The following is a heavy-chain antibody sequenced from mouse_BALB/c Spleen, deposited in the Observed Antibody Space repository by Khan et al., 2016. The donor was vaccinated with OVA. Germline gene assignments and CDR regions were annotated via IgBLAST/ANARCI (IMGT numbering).Heavy chain of an antibody. CDR3: ARTARIKY. CDR1: GYSITSGYG. CDR2: ITYSGST. D-gene: IGHD1-2*01. J-gene: IGHJ2*01. V-gene: IGHV3-1*02. Sequence: VQLKQSGPGLVKPSQSLSLSCTVTGYSITSGYGWNWIRQFPGNKLEWMGYITYSGSTNYNPSLKSRITITGDTSNNQSFLQLNSVTTEDTATYYCARTARIKYWGQGTTLTVSS.